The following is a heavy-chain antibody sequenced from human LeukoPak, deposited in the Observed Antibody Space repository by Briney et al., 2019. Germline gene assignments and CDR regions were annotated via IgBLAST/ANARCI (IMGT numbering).Heavy chain of an antibody. V-gene: IGHV4-59*12. J-gene: IGHJ4*02. CDR3: ARLRGYSGSYHY. Sequence: SETLSLTCTVPGGSISTYYWTWIRQPPGKGLEWIGCIYYSGSTNYNPSLKSRVTISVDTSKNQFSLKLSSVTAADTAVYYCARLRGYSGSYHYWGQGTLVTVSS. D-gene: IGHD1-26*01. CDR1: GGSISTYY. CDR2: IYYSGST.